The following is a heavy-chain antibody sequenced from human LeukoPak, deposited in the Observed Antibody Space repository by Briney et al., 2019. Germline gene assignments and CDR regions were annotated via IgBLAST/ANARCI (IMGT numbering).Heavy chain of an antibody. D-gene: IGHD2-2*01. CDR2: ISYDGSNK. CDR1: GFTLSSYA. CDR3: ARDQGYCSSTSCWSWFDP. V-gene: IGHV3-30*04. J-gene: IGHJ5*02. Sequence: PGRSLRLSCAAPGFTLSSYAMHWVRQAPGKGLEWVAVISYDGSNKYYADSVKGRFTISRDNSKNTLYLQMNSLRAEDTAVYYCARDQGYCSSTSCWSWFDPWGQGTLVTVSS.